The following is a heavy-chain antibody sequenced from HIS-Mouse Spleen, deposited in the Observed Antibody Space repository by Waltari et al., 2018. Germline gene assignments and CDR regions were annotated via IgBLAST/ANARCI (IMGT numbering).Heavy chain of an antibody. V-gene: IGHV4-39*07. CDR1: GGSISSSSYY. J-gene: IGHJ2*01. CDR3: AREIPYSSSWYDWYFDL. CDR2: IYYSGGT. Sequence: QLQLQESGPGLVKPSETLSLTCTVSGGSISSSSYYWGWIRQPPGKGREWIGSIYYSGGTYYHPALKSRGTISVDTSKNQFSLKLSSVTAADTAVYYCAREIPYSSSWYDWYFDLWGRGTLVTVSS. D-gene: IGHD6-13*01.